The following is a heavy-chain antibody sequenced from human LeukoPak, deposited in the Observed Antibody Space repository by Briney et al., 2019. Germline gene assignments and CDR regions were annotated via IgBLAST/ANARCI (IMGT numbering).Heavy chain of an antibody. CDR2: INWDGGAT. CDR3: ARDLSSSWYSLGY. D-gene: IGHD6-13*01. CDR1: GNNFDDYG. J-gene: IGHJ4*02. V-gene: IGHV3-20*04. Sequence: GGSLRLSCTDSGNNFDDYGMSWVRQAPRKGVEWVSGINWDGGATAYADSVKGRFTITRDHAKNSLFLQMKSLRAEDTGLYFCARDLSSSWYSLGYWGQGILVTVSS.